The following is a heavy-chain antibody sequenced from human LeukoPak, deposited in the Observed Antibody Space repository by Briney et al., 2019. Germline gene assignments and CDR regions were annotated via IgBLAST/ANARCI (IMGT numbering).Heavy chain of an antibody. Sequence: GGSLRLSCAASGFTFSSYGMHWVRQAPGKGLEWVAVIWYDGSNKYYADSVKGRFTISRDNSKNTLYLQMNSLRAEDTAVYYCAKDLLVATAHYFDYWGQGTLVTVSS. D-gene: IGHD5-12*01. V-gene: IGHV3-30*02. CDR2: IWYDGSNK. CDR3: AKDLLVATAHYFDY. CDR1: GFTFSSYG. J-gene: IGHJ4*02.